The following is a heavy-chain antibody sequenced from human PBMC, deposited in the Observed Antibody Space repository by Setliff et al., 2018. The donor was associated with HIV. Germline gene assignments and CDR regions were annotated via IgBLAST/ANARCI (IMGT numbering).Heavy chain of an antibody. CDR2: IDYSGST. Sequence: PSETLSLTCTVSGGSISSHYWTWIRQPPGRGLEWIGYIDYSGSTNQNPSLKSRVTMSVDTSKNQFSLRLSSVTAADTATYYCARAFFFDNWGPGTLVTVSS. D-gene: IGHD3-16*01. CDR1: GGSISSHY. V-gene: IGHV4-59*11. J-gene: IGHJ4*02. CDR3: ARAFFFDN.